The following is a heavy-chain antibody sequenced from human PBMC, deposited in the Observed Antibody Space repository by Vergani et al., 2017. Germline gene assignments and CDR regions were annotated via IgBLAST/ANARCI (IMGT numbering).Heavy chain of an antibody. J-gene: IGHJ5*02. Sequence: EVQLVESGGGLIHPGGSLRLSCEGSGFSFSGYWMHWVRQSPEKGLVWVSRIKSDGSITNYADSVKGRFTVSRDNAKNSLYLQMNSLRAEDTAVYYCARKTFYYDNIKGWFGPWGQGTLVTVSS. CDR1: GFSFSGYW. V-gene: IGHV3-74*01. CDR2: IKSDGSIT. CDR3: ARKTFYYDNIKGWFGP. D-gene: IGHD3-16*01.